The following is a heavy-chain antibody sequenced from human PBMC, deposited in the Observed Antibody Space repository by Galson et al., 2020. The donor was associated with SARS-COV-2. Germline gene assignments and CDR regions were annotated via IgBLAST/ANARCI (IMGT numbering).Heavy chain of an antibody. V-gene: IGHV4-38-2*02. D-gene: IGHD3-10*01. J-gene: IGHJ4*02. CDR2: IYHSGST. CDR3: ARSGLGSYYTIDY. CDR1: GYSISSGYY. Sequence: ASETLSLTCTVSGYSISSGYYWGWIRQPPGKGLEWIGSIYHSGSTYYNPSLKSRVTISVDTSKNQFSLKLSSVTAADTAVYYCARSGLGSYYTIDYWGQGTLVTVSS.